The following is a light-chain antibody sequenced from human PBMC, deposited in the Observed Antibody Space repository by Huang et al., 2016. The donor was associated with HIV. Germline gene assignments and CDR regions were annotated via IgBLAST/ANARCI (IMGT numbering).Light chain of an antibody. Sequence: IVMTQSPATLSVSPGERATLSCRASQRVSSNLAWYQQKVGQAPSLLIYGAATRAIGIPARFSGSGSGTEFTLTISSLQSEDFAVYFCQHYNNWPRTFGQGTKVEIK. CDR3: QHYNNWPRT. V-gene: IGKV3D-15*01. J-gene: IGKJ1*01. CDR1: QRVSSN. CDR2: GAA.